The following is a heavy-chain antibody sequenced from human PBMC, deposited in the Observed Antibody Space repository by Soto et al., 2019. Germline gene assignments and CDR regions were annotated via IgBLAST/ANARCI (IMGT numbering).Heavy chain of an antibody. J-gene: IGHJ6*02. V-gene: IGHV4-34*01. CDR2: INHSGST. CDR3: ARGSGSGLYYYGMDV. Sequence: TSETLSLTCAVYGGSFSGYYWSWIRQPPGKGLEWIGEINHSGSTNYNPSLKSRVTISVDTSKNQFSLKLSSVTAADTAVYYCARGSGSGLYYYGMDVWGQGTTVTV. CDR1: GGSFSGYY. D-gene: IGHD3-10*01.